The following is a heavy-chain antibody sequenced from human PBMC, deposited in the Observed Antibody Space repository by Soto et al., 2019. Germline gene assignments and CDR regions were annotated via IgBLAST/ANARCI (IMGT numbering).Heavy chain of an antibody. V-gene: IGHV1-3*04. Sequence: ASVKVSCKASGCTFIKYTIHWVRQAPGQELEWMGWINTGNGSTEYSQKFQGRVTITTDTSTSTAYMEMRSLRSADTAVYYCGRVLCRHMPSALYSPTYYYGMDVWGQGSTVTSP. CDR1: GCTFIKYT. CDR2: INTGNGST. CDR3: GRVLCRHMPSALYSPTYYYGMDV. D-gene: IGHD2-2*01. J-gene: IGHJ6*02.